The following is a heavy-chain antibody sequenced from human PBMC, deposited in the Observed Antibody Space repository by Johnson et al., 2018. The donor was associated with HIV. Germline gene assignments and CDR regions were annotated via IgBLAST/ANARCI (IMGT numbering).Heavy chain of an antibody. D-gene: IGHD6-6*01. Sequence: QVQLVESGGGVVQPGRSLRLSCAASGFTFSSYGMHWVRQIPGKGLEWVAVISYDGSNKYNVDSVKGRFTISRDNSKNTLYLQMHSLRSEDTAVYYCARDRAILAARPAGAFDVWGPGTMVTVSS. CDR1: GFTFSSYG. J-gene: IGHJ3*01. V-gene: IGHV3-30*03. CDR3: ARDRAILAARPAGAFDV. CDR2: ISYDGSNK.